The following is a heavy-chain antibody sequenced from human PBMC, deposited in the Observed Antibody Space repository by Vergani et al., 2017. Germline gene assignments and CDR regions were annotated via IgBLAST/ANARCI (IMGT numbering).Heavy chain of an antibody. Sequence: EVQLVESGGGLVQPGGSLRLSCAASGFTFSSYSMNWVRQAPGKGLEWVSYISSSSSTIYYADSVKGRFTISRDNAKNSLYLQMNSLRAEYTAVYYCAREAGSSSYYYYYMDVWGKGTTVTVSS. D-gene: IGHD6-6*01. CDR1: GFTFSSYS. CDR3: AREAGSSSYYYYYMDV. V-gene: IGHV3-48*01. CDR2: ISSSSSTI. J-gene: IGHJ6*03.